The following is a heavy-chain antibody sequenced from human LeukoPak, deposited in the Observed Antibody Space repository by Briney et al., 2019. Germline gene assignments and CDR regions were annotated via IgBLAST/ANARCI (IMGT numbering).Heavy chain of an antibody. CDR1: GYTLTELS. CDR3: ATPITMVRGAREYYFDY. CDR2: FDPEDGET. D-gene: IGHD3-10*01. J-gene: IGHJ4*02. V-gene: IGHV1-24*01. Sequence: ASVKVSCKVSGYTLTELSMHWVRQAPGKGLEWMGGFDPEDGETIYAQKFQGRVTMTEDTSTDTAYMELSSLRSEVTAVYYCATPITMVRGAREYYFDYWGQGTLVTVSS.